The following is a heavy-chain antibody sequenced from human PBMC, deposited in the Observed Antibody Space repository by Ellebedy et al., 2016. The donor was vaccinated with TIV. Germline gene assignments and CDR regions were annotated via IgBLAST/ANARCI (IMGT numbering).Heavy chain of an antibody. CDR1: GFTFSFYG. CDR3: ARSTRIGTTGAYFDK. J-gene: IGHJ4*02. CDR2: IWYDGSNE. V-gene: IGHV3-33*01. Sequence: GESLKISXAASGFTFSFYGMHWVRQAPGEGLEWVAVIWYDGSNEYYADSVKGRFIIPRDNSKNTLYLQMNSLRVEDTAVYYCARSTRIGTTGAYFDKWGQGTLVTVSS. D-gene: IGHD1-1*01.